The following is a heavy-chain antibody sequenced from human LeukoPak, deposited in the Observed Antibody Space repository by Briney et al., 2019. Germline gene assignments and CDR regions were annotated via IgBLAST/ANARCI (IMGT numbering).Heavy chain of an antibody. CDR2: MNPSSGNT. Sequence: GAAVRVSCKVSGYTFTSSINWVRQAPGQGLEWMGWMNPSSGNTAYAQRFQGRVTMTRDTSTNTAFLQLTSLRAEDTAVYYCARDSRAAGLAFDYWGQGTLVTVSS. V-gene: IGHV1-8*01. D-gene: IGHD2-21*01. J-gene: IGHJ4*02. CDR3: ARDSRAAGLAFDY. CDR1: GYTFTSS.